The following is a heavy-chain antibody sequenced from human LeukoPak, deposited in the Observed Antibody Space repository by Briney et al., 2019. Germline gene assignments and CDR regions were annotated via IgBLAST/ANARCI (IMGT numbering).Heavy chain of an antibody. Sequence: PGGSLRLSCAASGFTFSSYSMNWVRQAPGKGLEWVSSISSSSSYIYYADSVKGRFTISRDNAKNSLYLQMNSLGAEDTAVYYCASLSYDSSGYYYYWGQGTLVTVSS. J-gene: IGHJ4*02. CDR3: ASLSYDSSGYYYY. V-gene: IGHV3-21*01. CDR1: GFTFSSYS. D-gene: IGHD3-22*01. CDR2: ISSSSSYI.